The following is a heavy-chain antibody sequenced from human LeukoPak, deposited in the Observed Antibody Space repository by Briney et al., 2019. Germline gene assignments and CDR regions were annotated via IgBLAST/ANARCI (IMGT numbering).Heavy chain of an antibody. Sequence: GGSLRLSCAASGFAFSSYAMIWVRQAPGKGLEWVSSISGGGSNTYYADSVKGRFTISRDQSKNTLYVQMHSLRAEDTALYYCARAGIIVVPAAMRGYYYYMDVWGKGTTVTVSS. D-gene: IGHD2-2*01. CDR1: GFAFSSYA. CDR2: ISGGGSNT. CDR3: ARAGIIVVPAAMRGYYYYMDV. J-gene: IGHJ6*03. V-gene: IGHV3-23*01.